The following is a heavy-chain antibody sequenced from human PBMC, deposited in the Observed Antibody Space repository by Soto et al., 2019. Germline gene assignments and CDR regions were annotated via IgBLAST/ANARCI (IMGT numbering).Heavy chain of an antibody. Sequence: SSETLSLTCTVSGGSISSYYWSWIRQPPGKGLEWIGYIYYSGSTNYNPSLKSRVTISVDTSKNQFSLKLSSVTAADTAVYYCARIRSSGYYFPFDYWGQGTLVTVS. J-gene: IGHJ4*02. CDR2: IYYSGST. V-gene: IGHV4-59*01. CDR3: ARIRSSGYYFPFDY. CDR1: GGSISSYY. D-gene: IGHD3-22*01.